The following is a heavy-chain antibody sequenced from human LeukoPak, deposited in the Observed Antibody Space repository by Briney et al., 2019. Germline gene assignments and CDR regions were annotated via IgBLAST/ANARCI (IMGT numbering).Heavy chain of an antibody. Sequence: GGSLRLSCAASGFIFNNYAMTALRQSPGRGLEWVSASGGSGDNTFYADSVKGRFTISRDNCKSMLYLEMNSLRAEDTGVYYWAEDEVRFGGGCYYWG. V-gene: IGHV3-23*01. D-gene: IGHD3-10*01. J-gene: IGHJ4*01. CDR2: SGGSGDNT. CDR3: AEDEVRFGGGCYY. CDR1: GFIFNNYA.